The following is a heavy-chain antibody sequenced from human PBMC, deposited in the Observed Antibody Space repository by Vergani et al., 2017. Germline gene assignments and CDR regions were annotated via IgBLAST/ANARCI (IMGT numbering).Heavy chain of an antibody. CDR2: IYYSGST. J-gene: IGHJ4*02. D-gene: IGHD2-2*01. CDR1: GGSISSSSYY. Sequence: QLQLQESGPGLVKPSETLSLTCTVSGGSISSSSYYWGWIRQPPGKGLEWIGSIYYSGSTNYNPSLKSRVTISVDTSKNQFSLKLSSVTAADTAVYYCARDYCSSTSCYFVRYWGQGTLVTVSS. CDR3: ARDYCSSTSCYFVRY. V-gene: IGHV4-39*07.